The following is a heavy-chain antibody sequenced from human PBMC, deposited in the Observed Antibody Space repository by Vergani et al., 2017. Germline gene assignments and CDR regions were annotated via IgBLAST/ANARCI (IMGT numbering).Heavy chain of an antibody. CDR2: IDPSDSYT. CDR3: ARRRIAAPLNYCYGMDV. D-gene: IGHD6-6*01. J-gene: IGHJ6*02. CDR1: GYSFTSYW. Sequence: EVQLVQSGAEVKKPGESLRISCKGSGYSFTSYWISWVRQMPGKGLEWMGRIDPSDSYTNYSPSFQGHVTISADKSISTAYLQWSSLKASDTAMYYCARRRIAAPLNYCYGMDVGGQGTTVTVSS. V-gene: IGHV5-10-1*03.